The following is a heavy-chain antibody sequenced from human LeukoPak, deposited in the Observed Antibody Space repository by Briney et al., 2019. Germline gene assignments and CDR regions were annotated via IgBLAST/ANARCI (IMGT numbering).Heavy chain of an antibody. J-gene: IGHJ5*02. CDR2: VYDTGAT. CDR3: ARLPLIATTRGGFDP. Sequence: PSETLSLTCTVSGGSISGYYWSWIRQPPGKRLEWVGYVYDTGATNYNPSLKSRFTISIDTSKNQFSLCLSSVTAADTAVYYCARLPLIATTRGGFDPWGQGTLVTVSS. V-gene: IGHV4-59*08. CDR1: GGSISGYY. D-gene: IGHD1/OR15-1a*01.